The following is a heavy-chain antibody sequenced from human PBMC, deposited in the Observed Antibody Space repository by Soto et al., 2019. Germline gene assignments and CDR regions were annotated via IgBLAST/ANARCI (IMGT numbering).Heavy chain of an antibody. V-gene: IGHV4-61*01. J-gene: IGHJ5*02. D-gene: IGHD1-7*01. CDR1: GGTVRDGSYY. Sequence: SETLSLTCTVSGGTVRDGSYYWAWLRQPPGKGLEWIGHIYHSGSTIYNPSLKSRVTISIDTSKSQFSLNLNSMTAADTAVYYCAGYNWNYYFDPWGQGTLVTVSS. CDR3: AGYNWNYYFDP. CDR2: IYHSGST.